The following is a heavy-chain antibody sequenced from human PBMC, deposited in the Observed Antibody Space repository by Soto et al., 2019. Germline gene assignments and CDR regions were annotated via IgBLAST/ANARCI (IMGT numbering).Heavy chain of an antibody. Sequence: SETLSLTCTVSGGAVSSGTYYWSWIRQPPGKGLEWIGHIYFTGSTNYNPSLKSRVTMSLDMSRNQFSLKLSSVTAADTAVYYCTRGPPRVQWFDPWGLGTLVTVSS. CDR3: TRGPPRVQWFDP. CDR1: GGAVSSGTYY. J-gene: IGHJ5*02. CDR2: IYFTGST. V-gene: IGHV4-61*01.